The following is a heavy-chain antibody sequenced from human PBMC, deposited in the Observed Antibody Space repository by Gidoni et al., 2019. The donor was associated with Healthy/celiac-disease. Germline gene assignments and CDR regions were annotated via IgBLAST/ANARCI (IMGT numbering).Heavy chain of an antibody. CDR1: GGSFSGYY. Sequence: QVQLPQWGAGLLKPSETLSLPCAVYGGSFSGYYWSWIRQPPGKGLEGIGEINHSGSTNYNPSLKSRVTISVDTSKNQFSLKLSSVTAADTAVYYCARIAQLHYYGMDVWGQGTTVTVSS. D-gene: IGHD2-2*01. V-gene: IGHV4-34*01. J-gene: IGHJ6*02. CDR2: INHSGST. CDR3: ARIAQLHYYGMDV.